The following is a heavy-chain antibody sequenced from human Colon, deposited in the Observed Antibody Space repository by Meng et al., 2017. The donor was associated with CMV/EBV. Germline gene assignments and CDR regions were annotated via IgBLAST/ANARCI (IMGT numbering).Heavy chain of an antibody. CDR2: ISNNSRYI. D-gene: IGHD3-10*01. CDR3: ATVSTRGSEAFDI. CDR1: GFTFSAYT. J-gene: IGHJ3*02. V-gene: IGHV3-21*01. Sequence: GGSLRLSCAASGFTFSAYTINWVRQAPGKGLEWVSSISNNSRYIHYADSLKGRFTISRDNAKNSLYMQIYSLRAEDTAVYYCATVSTRGSEAFDIWGQGTMVTVSS.